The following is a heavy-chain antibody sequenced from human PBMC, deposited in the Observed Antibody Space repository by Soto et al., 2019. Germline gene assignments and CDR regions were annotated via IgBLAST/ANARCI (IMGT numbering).Heavy chain of an antibody. V-gene: IGHV3-21*01. CDR1: GFTFSSYS. J-gene: IGHJ6*02. Sequence: AGGSLRLSCAASGFTFSSYSMNWVRQAPGKGLEWVSSISSSSSYIYYADSVKGRFTISRDNAKNSLYLQMNSLRAEDTAVYYCARDKGSYYDILTGYPPVLYYGMDVWGQGTTVTVSS. CDR3: ARDKGSYYDILTGYPPVLYYGMDV. CDR2: ISSSSSYI. D-gene: IGHD3-9*01.